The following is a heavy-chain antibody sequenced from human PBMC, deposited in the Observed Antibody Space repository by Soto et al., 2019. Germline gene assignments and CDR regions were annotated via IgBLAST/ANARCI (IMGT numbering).Heavy chain of an antibody. CDR2: INRNATT. CDR1: GASVSRDF. V-gene: IGHV4-34*01. Sequence: SETLSLTCAVHGASVSRDFWLSIRQPRGKGLEWIGVINRNATTSYSPSLDSRVTASVDTSKNQFSLRMSYVAPADTAIYYCARRYCSDSYCSYFDYWGRGTLVTVSS. J-gene: IGHJ4*02. D-gene: IGHD2-15*01. CDR3: ARRYCSDSYCSYFDY.